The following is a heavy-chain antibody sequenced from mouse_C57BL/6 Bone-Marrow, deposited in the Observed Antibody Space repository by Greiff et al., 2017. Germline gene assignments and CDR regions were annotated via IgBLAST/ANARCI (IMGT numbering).Heavy chain of an antibody. CDR3: SEDSAVYYCACRTYDSWYFDV. Sequence: VQLQESGPELARPWASVKISCQAFYTFSRRVHFAIRDTNSWMQWVKQRPGQGLEWIGAIYPGNGDTSSHQKFKGKATLTAHKSSSTAYRQLSVLTSEDSAVYYCACRTYDSWYFDVWGTGTTVTVSS. CDR2: GQGLEWIG. CDR1: YTFSRRVH. V-gene: IGHV1-87*01. D-gene: IGHD2-4*01. J-gene: IGHJ1*03.